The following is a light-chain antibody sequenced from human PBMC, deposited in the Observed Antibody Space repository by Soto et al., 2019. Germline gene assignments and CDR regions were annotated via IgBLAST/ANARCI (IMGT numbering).Light chain of an antibody. Sequence: VLTQPPPVSAAPGQKVTLSCSGSSSNIGGNSVSWYQQLPGTAPKLLIYDDNKRPSGIPGRFSGSKSGTSATLGITGFQTGDEADYYCGSWDSSLSAYVFGTGTKVTVL. V-gene: IGLV1-51*01. J-gene: IGLJ1*01. CDR3: GSWDSSLSAYV. CDR2: DDN. CDR1: SSNIGGNS.